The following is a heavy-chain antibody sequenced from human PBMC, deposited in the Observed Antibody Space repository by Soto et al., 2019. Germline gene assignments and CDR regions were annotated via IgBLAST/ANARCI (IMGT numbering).Heavy chain of an antibody. D-gene: IGHD3-22*01. CDR1: GFTFSAYG. J-gene: IGHJ4*02. Sequence: GGSLRLSCEVSGFTFSAYGMHWVRQAPGKGLEWVAAISHDGTNKNYGDSVKGRFTISRDNSKKALYLQMNSLRPEDTALYYCAKDEYYYSRSGYYIFDSWGQGTLVTVSS. V-gene: IGHV3-30*18. CDR2: ISHDGTNK. CDR3: AKDEYYYSRSGYYIFDS.